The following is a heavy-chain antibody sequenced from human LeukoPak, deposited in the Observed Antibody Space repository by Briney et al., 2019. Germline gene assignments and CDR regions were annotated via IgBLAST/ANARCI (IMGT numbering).Heavy chain of an antibody. Sequence: GASVKVSCKASGGTFSSYAISWVRQAPGQGLEWMGGIIPIFGTANYAQKFQGRVTITGDESTSTAYMELSSLRSEDTAVYYCARDQSGYSRGLFDYWGQGTLVTVSS. D-gene: IGHD6-13*01. J-gene: IGHJ4*02. CDR1: GGTFSSYA. CDR2: IIPIFGTA. V-gene: IGHV1-69*13. CDR3: ARDQSGYSRGLFDY.